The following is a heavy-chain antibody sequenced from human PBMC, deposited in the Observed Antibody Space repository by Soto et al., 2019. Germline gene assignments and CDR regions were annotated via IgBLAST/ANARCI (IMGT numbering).Heavy chain of an antibody. CDR3: AKEPVGPDWYFDL. J-gene: IGHJ2*01. V-gene: IGHV3-23*01. CDR1: GFTFSSYA. Sequence: DVQLLESGGGLVQPGGSLRLSCAASGFTFSSYAMSWVRQAPGKGLEWVSGISGSGISTHYADSVKSRFTVSRDNSKNTLYLQMTSLRAEDTAVYNCAKEPVGPDWYFDLWGRGTLVTVSS. CDR2: ISGSGIST.